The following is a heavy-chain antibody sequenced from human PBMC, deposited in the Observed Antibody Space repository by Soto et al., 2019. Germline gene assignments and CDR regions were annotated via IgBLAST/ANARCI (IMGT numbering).Heavy chain of an antibody. D-gene: IGHD1-20*01. CDR3: ARGGNSITGTRGYWFDP. Sequence: GASVKVSCKASGYTFTSYAMHWVRQAPGQRLEWMGWINAGNGNTKYSQKFQGRVTITRDTSASTAYMELSSLRSEDTAVYYCARGGNSITGTRGYWFDPWGQGTLVTVSS. CDR2: INAGNGNT. CDR1: GYTFTSYA. J-gene: IGHJ5*02. V-gene: IGHV1-3*01.